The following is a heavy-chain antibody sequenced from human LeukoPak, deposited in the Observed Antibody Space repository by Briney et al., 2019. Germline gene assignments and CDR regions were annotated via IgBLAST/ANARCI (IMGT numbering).Heavy chain of an antibody. V-gene: IGHV4-61*01. Sequence: SETLSLTCTVSGGSVSSGSYYWSWIRQPPGKGLEWIGYIDYSGSTNYNPSLKSRVTISIDTSKNQFSLKLSSVTAADTAVYYCARGGTYYGSGGFDYWGQGTLVTVSS. CDR3: ARGGTYYGSGGFDY. J-gene: IGHJ4*02. CDR1: GGSVSSGSYY. D-gene: IGHD3-10*01. CDR2: IDYSGST.